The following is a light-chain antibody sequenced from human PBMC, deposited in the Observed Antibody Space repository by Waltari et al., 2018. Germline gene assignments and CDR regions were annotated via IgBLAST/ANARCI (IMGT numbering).Light chain of an antibody. CDR2: RDN. J-gene: IGLJ3*02. CDR3: AGWDDSLNGV. V-gene: IGLV1-44*01. Sequence: QSVLTQPPSASWTPGQRVIISCSGRSSNIPIHTVNWYQHLPGTAPKLLLYRDNQRPSGVPDRFSGSKSGTSASLAITDLQSEDEADYYCAGWDDSLNGVFGGGTKLTVL. CDR1: SSNIPIHT.